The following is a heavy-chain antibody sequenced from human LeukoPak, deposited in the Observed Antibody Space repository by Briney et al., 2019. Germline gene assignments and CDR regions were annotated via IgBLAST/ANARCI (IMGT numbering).Heavy chain of an antibody. J-gene: IGHJ3*02. CDR2: VIPIFGTA. CDR1: GGTFSSYA. CDR3: ARAEPPCSSNSCRRWGGAFDI. Sequence: SVKVSCKASGGTFSSYAISWVRQAPGQGLGWMGGVIPIFGTANYAQKFQGRATITTDESTSTAYMELSSLRSEDTAVYYCARAEPPCSSNSCRRWGGAFDIWGQGTMVTVSS. D-gene: IGHD2-2*01. V-gene: IGHV1-69*05.